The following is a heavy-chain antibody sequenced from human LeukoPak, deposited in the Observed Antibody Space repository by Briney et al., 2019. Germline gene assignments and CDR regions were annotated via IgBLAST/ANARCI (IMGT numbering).Heavy chain of an antibody. V-gene: IGHV1-2*02. CDR3: ARSVGYSSSWPRRRYYYYMDV. CDR2: INPNSGGT. D-gene: IGHD6-13*01. J-gene: IGHJ6*03. Sequence: ASVKVSCKASGYTFTGYYMHWVRQAPGQGLEWMGWINPNSGGTNYAQKFQGRVTMTRDTSISTAYMELSRLRSDDTAVYYCARSVGYSSSWPRRRYYYYMDVWGKGTTVTVSS. CDR1: GYTFTGYY.